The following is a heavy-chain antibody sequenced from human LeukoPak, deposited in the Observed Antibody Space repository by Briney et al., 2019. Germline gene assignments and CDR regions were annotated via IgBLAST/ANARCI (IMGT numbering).Heavy chain of an antibody. CDR2: VYPGDSDT. CDR3: ARSNSRGVSNYYFDY. CDR1: GYSFTSYW. V-gene: IGHV5-51*01. Sequence: GESLKISCKGSGYSFTSYWIGWVRQMPGKGLEWMGVVYPGDSDTRYSPSFQGQVTMSADKSINTAYLQWSSLKASDTAMYYCARSNSRGVSNYYFDYWGQGTLVTVSS. J-gene: IGHJ4*02. D-gene: IGHD3-10*01.